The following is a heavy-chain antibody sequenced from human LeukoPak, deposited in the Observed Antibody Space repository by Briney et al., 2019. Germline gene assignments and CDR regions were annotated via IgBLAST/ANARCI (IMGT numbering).Heavy chain of an antibody. Sequence: SETLSLTCAVYGGSFSGYYWSWIRQPPGKGLEWIGEINHSGSTNYNPSLKSRVTISVDTSKNQFSLKLSSVTAADTAVDYCASGSSSWSNWGQGTLVTVSS. CDR2: INHSGST. D-gene: IGHD6-13*01. CDR3: ASGSSSWSN. J-gene: IGHJ4*02. CDR1: GGSFSGYY. V-gene: IGHV4-34*01.